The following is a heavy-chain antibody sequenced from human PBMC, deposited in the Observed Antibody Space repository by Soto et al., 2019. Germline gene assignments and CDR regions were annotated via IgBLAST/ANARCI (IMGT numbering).Heavy chain of an antibody. CDR1: GGSISSYY. V-gene: IGHV4-4*07. CDR3: ARDRTYSSSWYGVWFDP. Sequence: SETLSLTCTVSGGSISSYYWSWIRQPAGKGLEWIGRIYTSGSTNYNPSLKSRVTMSVDTSKNQFSLKLSSVTAADTAVYYCARDRTYSSSWYGVWFDPWGQGTLVTVPQ. J-gene: IGHJ5*02. D-gene: IGHD6-13*01. CDR2: IYTSGST.